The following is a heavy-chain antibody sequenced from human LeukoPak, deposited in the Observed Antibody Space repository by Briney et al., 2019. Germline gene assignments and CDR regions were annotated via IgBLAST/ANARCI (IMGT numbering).Heavy chain of an antibody. CDR2: ITNSGTYI. CDR1: GFTFSRYT. Sequence: PGGSLRLSCAASGFTFSRYTMNWVRQAPGKGLEWVSSITNSGTYIYYADSVKGRFTISRDNAKSSLYLQMYSLRAEDTAVYYCASVDLHATGAWVDYWGQGTLVTVSS. V-gene: IGHV3-21*01. CDR3: ASVDLHATGAWVDY. J-gene: IGHJ4*02. D-gene: IGHD5-12*01.